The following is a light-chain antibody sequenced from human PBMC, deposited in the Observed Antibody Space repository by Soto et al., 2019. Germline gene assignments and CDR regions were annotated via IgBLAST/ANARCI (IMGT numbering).Light chain of an antibody. CDR2: NVY. Sequence: SALTQPASVSGSPGQSIAISCTGTISDVGAYNFVSWHQQHPGKAPKLMIYNVYDRPSGISYRFSGSKSGNTASLTISGLQGEDEADYYCSAYTVSRTYVFGTGTKVTVL. CDR1: ISDVGAYNF. J-gene: IGLJ1*01. V-gene: IGLV2-14*03. CDR3: SAYTVSRTYV.